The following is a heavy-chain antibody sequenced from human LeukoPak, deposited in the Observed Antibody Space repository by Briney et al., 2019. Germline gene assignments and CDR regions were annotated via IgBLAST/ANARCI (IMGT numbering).Heavy chain of an antibody. V-gene: IGHV4-30-4*01. J-gene: IGHJ6*04. Sequence: SQTPSLTCTVSGGSISSGDYYWSWIRQPPGKGLEWIGYIYYSGSTYYNPSLKSRVTISVDASKNQFSLKLSSVTAADTAVYYCAREDIVVVPAAMYGMGVWGKGTTVTVSS. CDR3: AREDIVVVPAAMYGMGV. D-gene: IGHD2-2*01. CDR2: IYYSGST. CDR1: GGSISSGDYY.